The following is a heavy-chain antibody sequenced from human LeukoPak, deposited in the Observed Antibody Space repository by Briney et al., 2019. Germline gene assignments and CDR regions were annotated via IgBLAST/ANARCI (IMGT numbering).Heavy chain of an antibody. CDR3: ARLYSSGCFDY. CDR2: IYYSGST. CDR1: GGSVSSGDYS. D-gene: IGHD6-19*01. Sequence: SETLSLTCTVSGGSVSSGDYSWSWIRQPPGKGLEWIGYIYYSGSTNYNPFLKSRVTISVDMSKNQFSLKLTSVTAVDTAVYYCARLYSSGCFDYWGQGTLVAVSS. J-gene: IGHJ4*02. V-gene: IGHV4-61*08.